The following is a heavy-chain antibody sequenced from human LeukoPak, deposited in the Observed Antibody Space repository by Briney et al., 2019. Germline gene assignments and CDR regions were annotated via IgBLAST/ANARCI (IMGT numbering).Heavy chain of an antibody. D-gene: IGHD6-13*01. CDR2: INPNSGGT. J-gene: IGHJ4*02. V-gene: IGHV1-2*06. CDR3: ATLSDSSSDY. Sequence: ASVKVSCKAGGYTFTDYYMHWVRQAPGQGLEWMGRINPNSGGTNYAQDFQGRVTMTKDTSISTAYMELSRLRSDDTAVYYCATLSDSSSDYWGQGTLVTVSS. CDR1: GYTFTDYY.